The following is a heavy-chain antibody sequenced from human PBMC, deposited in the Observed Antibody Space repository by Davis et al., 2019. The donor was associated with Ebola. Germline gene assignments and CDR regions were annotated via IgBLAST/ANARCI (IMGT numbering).Heavy chain of an antibody. J-gene: IGHJ4*02. Sequence: GESLKISCVASGFSLSSYWMTWVRQAPGKGLEWVATIKQDGSEKYYVDSVKGRFTISRDNVDNSLYLQMNSLGAEDTAVYYCARDPRLYGDLDSWGQGTLVAVSS. D-gene: IGHD4-17*01. CDR3: ARDPRLYGDLDS. V-gene: IGHV3-7*03. CDR1: GFSLSSYW. CDR2: IKQDGSEK.